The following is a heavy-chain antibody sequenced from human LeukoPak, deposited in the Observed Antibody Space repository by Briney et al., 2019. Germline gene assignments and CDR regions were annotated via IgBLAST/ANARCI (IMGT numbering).Heavy chain of an antibody. Sequence: SETLSLTCIVCAYSISSGYYWGWIRQPPGKGLEWIGSIYHSESTYYNPSLKSRVTISIDTSKNQFSLKLSSVTAADTAVYYCARYVVVITLRRSYYMDVWGKGTTVTVSS. J-gene: IGHJ6*03. V-gene: IGHV4-38-2*02. CDR3: ARYVVVITLRRSYYMDV. CDR1: AYSISSGYY. CDR2: IYHSEST. D-gene: IGHD3-22*01.